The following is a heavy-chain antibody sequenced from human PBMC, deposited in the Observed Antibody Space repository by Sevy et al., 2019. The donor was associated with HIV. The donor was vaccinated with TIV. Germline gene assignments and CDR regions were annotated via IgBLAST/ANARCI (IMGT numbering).Heavy chain of an antibody. Sequence: GGCLRLSCAASGFTFSTYAMSWVRQAPGKGLEWVSAISASGDTTYYADSVKGRFTISRDKSESTLYLHMNSLRAEVTAIYYCTNHYDTGGRLDYFDYWGQGTLVTVSS. CDR1: GFTFSTYA. CDR2: ISASGDTT. D-gene: IGHD3-22*01. J-gene: IGHJ4*02. V-gene: IGHV3-23*01. CDR3: TNHYDTGGRLDYFDY.